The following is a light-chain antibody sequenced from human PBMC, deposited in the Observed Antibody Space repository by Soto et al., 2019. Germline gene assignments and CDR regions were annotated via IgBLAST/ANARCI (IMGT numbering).Light chain of an antibody. J-gene: IGKJ4*01. CDR3: QQSISAPLT. CDR2: PAS. Sequence: DIQMTQSPSSMSASGGDRVTITCRASQSISSYLNWYQQKPGKAPKLLIYPASSLQSRVPSRFSGSGSGTDFTLTIAGLQPEDSASYFCQQSISAPLTFGGGTKVEIK. V-gene: IGKV1-39*01. CDR1: QSISSY.